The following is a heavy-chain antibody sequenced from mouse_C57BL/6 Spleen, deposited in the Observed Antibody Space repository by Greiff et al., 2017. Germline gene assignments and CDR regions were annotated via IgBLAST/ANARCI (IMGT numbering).Heavy chain of an antibody. Sequence: EVQLQQSGGGLVQPKASLKLSCAASGFSFNTYAMNWVRQAPGQGLEWVARIRSKSNNYATYYADSVKDRFTISTDDSETSIYLQMNNLKTEDTATYYCGRKYYYSSSYDYDMDYWGKGTSVTSSS. D-gene: IGHD1-1*01. J-gene: IGHJ4*01. V-gene: IGHV10-1*01. CDR2: IRSKSNNYAT. CDR1: GFSFNTYA. CDR3: GRKYYYSSSYDYDMDY.